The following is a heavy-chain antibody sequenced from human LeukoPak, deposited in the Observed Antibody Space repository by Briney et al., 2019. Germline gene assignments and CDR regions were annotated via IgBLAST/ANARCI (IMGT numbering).Heavy chain of an antibody. Sequence: GGSLRLSSAASGFTFSDYYMSWIRQAPGKGLEWVSYISSSGSTIYYADSVKGRFTISRDNAKNSLYLQMNSLRAEDTAVYYCARRTGANYYGSGSYTYYFDYWGQGTLVTVSS. D-gene: IGHD3-10*01. CDR3: ARRTGANYYGSGSYTYYFDY. CDR2: ISSSGSTI. CDR1: GFTFSDYY. V-gene: IGHV3-11*01. J-gene: IGHJ4*02.